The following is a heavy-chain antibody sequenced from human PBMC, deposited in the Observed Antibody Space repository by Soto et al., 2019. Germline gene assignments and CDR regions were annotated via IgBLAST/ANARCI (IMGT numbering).Heavy chain of an antibody. CDR1: GYTFTGYY. J-gene: IGHJ5*02. D-gene: IGHD6-13*01. CDR3: ARCLAAAGNWFDP. CDR2: INPNSGGT. V-gene: IGHV1-2*04. Sequence: GASVKVSCKASGYTFTGYYMHWVRQAPGQGLEWMGWINPNSGGTNYAQKFQGWVTMTRDTSISTAYMELSRLRSDDTAVYYCARCLAAAGNWFDPWGQGTLVTVSS.